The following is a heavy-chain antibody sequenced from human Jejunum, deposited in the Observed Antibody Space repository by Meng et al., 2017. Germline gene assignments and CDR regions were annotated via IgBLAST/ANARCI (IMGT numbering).Heavy chain of an antibody. CDR2: TDYSSQWNN. V-gene: IGHV6-1*01. CDR1: GGKVHRDPPA. CDR3: ERRFWKSGFDS. D-gene: IGHD3-3*01. J-gene: IGHJ5*02. Sequence: QVPFMLLGPRLWEPFPNPPQTCATSGGKVHRDPPACNQISPFPSKDLEWLGRTDYSSQWNNDHAASVRRKITITAHTPTSPSSIHLHSMIPADTAVYWCERRFWKSGFDSWGQGTLVTVSS.